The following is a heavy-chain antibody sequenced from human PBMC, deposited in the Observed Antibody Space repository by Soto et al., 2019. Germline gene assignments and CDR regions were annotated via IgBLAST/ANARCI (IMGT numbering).Heavy chain of an antibody. D-gene: IGHD6-6*01. CDR2: ISYDGSNK. Sequence: GGSLRLSCAASGFTFSSYAMHWVRQAPGKGLEWVAVISYDGSNKYYADSVKGRFTISRDNSKNTLYLQMNSLRAEDTAVYYCASRSSSSGLYYYYGMDVWGQGTTVTVSS. CDR3: ASRSSSSGLYYYYGMDV. V-gene: IGHV3-30-3*01. J-gene: IGHJ6*02. CDR1: GFTFSSYA.